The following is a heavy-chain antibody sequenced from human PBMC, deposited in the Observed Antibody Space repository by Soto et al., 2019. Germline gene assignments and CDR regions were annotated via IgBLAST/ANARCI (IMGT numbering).Heavy chain of an antibody. Sequence: EVQLVESGGGLVQPGRSLRLSCTASGFTFGDYAMSWVRQAPGKGLEWVGFIRSKAYGGTTEYAASVKGRFTISRDDSKSIAYLQMNSLKTEDTAVYYCTDAPSPFPSSGHYWEVAYYYGMDVWGQGTTVTVSS. CDR2: IRSKAYGGTT. J-gene: IGHJ6*02. V-gene: IGHV3-49*04. D-gene: IGHD4-17*01. CDR1: GFTFGDYA. CDR3: TDAPSPFPSSGHYWEVAYYYGMDV.